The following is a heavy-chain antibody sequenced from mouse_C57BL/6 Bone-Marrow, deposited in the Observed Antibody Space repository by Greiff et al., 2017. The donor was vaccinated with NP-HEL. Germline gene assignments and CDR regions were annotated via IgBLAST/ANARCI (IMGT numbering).Heavy chain of an antibody. CDR1: GYTFTSYW. J-gene: IGHJ3*01. CDR2: IHPNSGST. Sequence: QVQLQQPGAELVKPGASVKLSCKASGYTFTSYWMHWVKQRPGQGLEWIGMIHPNSGSTNYNEKFKSKATLTVDKSSSTAYMQLSSLTSEDSAVYYCAYSSGYVCLVAYWGQGTLVTVSA. CDR3: AYSSGYVCLVAY. V-gene: IGHV1-64*01. D-gene: IGHD3-2*02.